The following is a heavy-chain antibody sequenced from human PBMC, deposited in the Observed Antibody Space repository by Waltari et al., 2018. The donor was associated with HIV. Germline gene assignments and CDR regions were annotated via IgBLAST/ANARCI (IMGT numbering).Heavy chain of an antibody. V-gene: IGHV4-59*01. CDR1: GGSISSYY. CDR2: IYYSGST. CDR3: ARAGGRSSSWYDYYYYGMDV. D-gene: IGHD6-13*01. Sequence: QVQLQESGPGLVKPSETLSLTCTVSGGSISSYYWSWIRQPPGKGLEWIGYIYYSGSTNYNPSLKSRVTISVDTSKNQFSLKLSSVTAADTAVYYCARAGGRSSSWYDYYYYGMDVWGQGTTVTVSS. J-gene: IGHJ6*02.